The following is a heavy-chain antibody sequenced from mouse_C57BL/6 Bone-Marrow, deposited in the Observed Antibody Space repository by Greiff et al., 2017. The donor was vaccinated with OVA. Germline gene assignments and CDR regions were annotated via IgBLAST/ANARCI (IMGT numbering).Heavy chain of an antibody. CDR3: ATHGYDY. CDR1: GFTFSDYG. CDR2: ISSGSSTI. J-gene: IGHJ2*01. Sequence: EVKLVESGGGLVKPGGSLKLSCAASGFTFSDYGMHWVRQAPEKGLEWVAYISSGSSTINYADTLKGRVTISRDNAKNTLFLQMTSLGSEDSAIYYCATHGYDYWGQGTTLTVSS. D-gene: IGHD2-2*01. V-gene: IGHV5-17*01.